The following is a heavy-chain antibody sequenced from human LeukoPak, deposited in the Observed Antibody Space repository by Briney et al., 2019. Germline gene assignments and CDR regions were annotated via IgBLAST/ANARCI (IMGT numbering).Heavy chain of an antibody. V-gene: IGHV1-2*02. CDR2: INPNSGGT. Sequence: GASVKVSCKASGYTFTGYYMHWVRQAPGQGLEWMGWINPNSGGTNYAQKFQGRVTMTRDTSISTAYMELSRLRSDDTAVYYCARVRYRVVVPAAILADYYYYYMDVWGKGTTVTVSS. CDR1: GYTFTGYY. J-gene: IGHJ6*03. CDR3: ARVRYRVVVPAAILADYYYYYMDV. D-gene: IGHD2-2*01.